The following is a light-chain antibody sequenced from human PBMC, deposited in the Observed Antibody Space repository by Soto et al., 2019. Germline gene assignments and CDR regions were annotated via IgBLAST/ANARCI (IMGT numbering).Light chain of an antibody. CDR1: QSVLYSSNNKNH. J-gene: IGKJ4*01. CDR3: YQYFSTPLT. V-gene: IGKV4-1*01. Sequence: DIVMTQSPDSLAVSLGERATINFKSSQSVLYSSNNKNHLAWYQQKPGQPPKLVIYWASTRESGVPDRFSGSGYGTDFTLTISRLQAEDVAVYYCYQYFSTPLTFGGGTKVEIK. CDR2: WAS.